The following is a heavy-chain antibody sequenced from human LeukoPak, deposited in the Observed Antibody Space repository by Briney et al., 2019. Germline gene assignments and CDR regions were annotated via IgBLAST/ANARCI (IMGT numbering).Heavy chain of an antibody. J-gene: IGHJ4*02. CDR3: AREYYDSSGYTY. D-gene: IGHD3-22*01. CDR2: INSDGSST. CDR1: GFTFSSYW. V-gene: IGHV3-74*01. Sequence: GGSLRLSCAASGFTFSSYWMHWVRRAPGKGLVWVSRINSDGSSTSYADSVKGRFTISRDNAKNTLYLQMNSLRAEDTAVYYCAREYYDSSGYTYWGQGTLVTVSS.